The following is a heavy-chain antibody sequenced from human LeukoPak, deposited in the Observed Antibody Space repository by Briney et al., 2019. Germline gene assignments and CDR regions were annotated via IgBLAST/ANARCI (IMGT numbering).Heavy chain of an antibody. J-gene: IGHJ6*02. CDR3: AREVILSHIVVVPAVLTYGMDV. D-gene: IGHD2-2*01. V-gene: IGHV3-30-3*01. Sequence: PGGSLRLSCAASVFTFGSYAMHWVRQAPGKGVEWVAVISYYGSNKYYADSVKGRFTISRDNSKNTLYLQMNSLRAEDTAVYYCAREVILSHIVVVPAVLTYGMDVWGQGTTVTVSS. CDR1: VFTFGSYA. CDR2: ISYYGSNK.